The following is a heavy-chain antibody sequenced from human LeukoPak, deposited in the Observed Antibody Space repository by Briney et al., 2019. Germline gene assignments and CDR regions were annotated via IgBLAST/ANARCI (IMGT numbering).Heavy chain of an antibody. V-gene: IGHV4-34*01. J-gene: IGHJ4*02. CDR2: INHSGST. CDR3: ARGRPWFDY. Sequence: SETLSLTCAVYGGSFSGYYWSWIRQPPGKGLEWIGEINHSGSTNYNPSLKSRVTIPVDTSKNQFSLKLSSVTAADTAVYYCARGRPWFDYWGQGTLVTVSS. CDR1: GGSFSGYY.